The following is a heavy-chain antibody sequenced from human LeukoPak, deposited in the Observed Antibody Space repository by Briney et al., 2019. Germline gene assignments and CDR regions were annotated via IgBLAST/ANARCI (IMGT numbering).Heavy chain of an antibody. CDR3: ARDLPHFDY. J-gene: IGHJ4*02. V-gene: IGHV3-7*01. CDR1: GFTFSTYW. CDR2: INQDGRTK. Sequence: QPGGSLRLSCATFGFTFSTYWMSWVRQAPGNGPEWVANINQDGRTKYYVDSVRGRFTISRDNAKNSLYLQMNSLRDEDTAVYYCARDLPHFDYWGQGTLVTVSS.